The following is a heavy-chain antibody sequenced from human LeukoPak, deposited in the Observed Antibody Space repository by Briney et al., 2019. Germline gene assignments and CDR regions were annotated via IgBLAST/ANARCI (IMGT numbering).Heavy chain of an antibody. J-gene: IGHJ4*02. V-gene: IGHV3-21*01. CDR2: ISSSSSYI. D-gene: IGHD3-22*01. CDR3: ARDRAQIVVTGSPPNY. Sequence: GGSLRLSCAASGFTFSSYSMNWVRQAPGKELEWVSSISSSSSYIYYADSVKGRFTISRDNAKNSLYLQMNSLRAEDTAVYYCARDRAQIVVTGSPPNYWGQGTLVTVSS. CDR1: GFTFSSYS.